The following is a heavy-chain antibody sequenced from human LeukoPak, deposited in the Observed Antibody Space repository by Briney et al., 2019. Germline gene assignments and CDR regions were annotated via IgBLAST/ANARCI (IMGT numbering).Heavy chain of an antibody. CDR2: IYYSGTA. D-gene: IGHD6-13*01. J-gene: IGHJ3*01. Sequence: SETLSLTCTVSGGSISSYYWSWIRQPPGKGLEWIGYIYYSGTANYNPSLKSRVTISVDTSKNQFSLKLSSVTAADTAVYYCARGVYIAAAQYGYWGQGTMVTVSS. CDR3: ARGVYIAAAQYGY. V-gene: IGHV4-59*01. CDR1: GGSISSYY.